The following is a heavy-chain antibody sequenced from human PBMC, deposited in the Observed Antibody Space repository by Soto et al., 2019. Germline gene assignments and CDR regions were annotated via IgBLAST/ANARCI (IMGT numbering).Heavy chain of an antibody. CDR2: IWYDGSNK. D-gene: IGHD1-26*01. V-gene: IGHV3-33*01. Sequence: QVQLVESGGGVVQPGRSVRLSCAASGFTFSSYGIHWVRQAPGKGLEWVALIWYDGSNKYYADSVKGRFTVSRDNSKNTVYLQMNSLRAEDTGVYYSARCGTGCSFDYWGQGILVTVSS. J-gene: IGHJ4*02. CDR1: GFTFSSYG. CDR3: ARCGTGCSFDY.